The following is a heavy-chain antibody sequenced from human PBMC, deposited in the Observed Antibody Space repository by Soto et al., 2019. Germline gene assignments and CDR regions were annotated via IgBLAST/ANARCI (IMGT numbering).Heavy chain of an antibody. CDR1: GYTFTSYD. Sequence: GESLKISCKASGYTFTSYDINWVRQATGQGLEWMGWMNPNSGNTGYAQKFQGRVTMTRNTSISTAYMELSSLRSEDTAVYYCARVTSYCGGDCYAFDIWGQGTMVTVSS. CDR2: MNPNSGNT. D-gene: IGHD2-21*02. CDR3: ARVTSYCGGDCYAFDI. J-gene: IGHJ3*02. V-gene: IGHV1-8*01.